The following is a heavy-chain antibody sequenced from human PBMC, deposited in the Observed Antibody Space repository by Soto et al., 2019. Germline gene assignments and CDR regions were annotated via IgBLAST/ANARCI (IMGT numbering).Heavy chain of an antibody. Sequence: SETLSLTCDLSGGSISSSNWWSWVRQPPGKGLEWIGEIYHSGSTNYNPSLKSRVTISVDKSKNQFSLKLSSVTAADTAVYYCARGDYDIFTGSNWFDPWGQGTLVTVS. CDR3: ARGDYDIFTGSNWFDP. V-gene: IGHV4-4*02. CDR2: IYHSGST. D-gene: IGHD3-9*01. CDR1: GGSISSSNW. J-gene: IGHJ5*02.